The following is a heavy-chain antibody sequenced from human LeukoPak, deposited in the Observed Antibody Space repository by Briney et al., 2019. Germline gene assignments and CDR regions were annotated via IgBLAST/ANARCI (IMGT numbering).Heavy chain of an antibody. D-gene: IGHD1-26*01. CDR3: ARDEGATFYWFDP. CDR1: GGSFSGYY. Sequence: NPSETLSLTCAVYGGSFSGYYWSWIRQPPGKGLEWIGEINHGGSTNYNPSLKSRVTISVDTSKNQFSLKLSSVTAADTAVYYCARDEGATFYWFDPWGQGTLVTVSS. J-gene: IGHJ5*02. CDR2: INHGGST. V-gene: IGHV4-34*01.